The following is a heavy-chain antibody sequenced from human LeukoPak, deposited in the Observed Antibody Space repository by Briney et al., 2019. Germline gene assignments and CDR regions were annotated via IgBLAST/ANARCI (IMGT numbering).Heavy chain of an antibody. Sequence: GGSLRLSCAASGFTFDDYGMSWVRQAPGKGLEWVSYISSSGSTIYYADSVKGRFTISRDNAKNSLYLQMNSLRAEDTAVYYCARVLTDYYYMDVWGKGTTVTISS. D-gene: IGHD1-14*01. CDR1: GFTFDDYG. CDR2: ISSSGSTI. J-gene: IGHJ6*03. V-gene: IGHV3-48*03. CDR3: ARVLTDYYYMDV.